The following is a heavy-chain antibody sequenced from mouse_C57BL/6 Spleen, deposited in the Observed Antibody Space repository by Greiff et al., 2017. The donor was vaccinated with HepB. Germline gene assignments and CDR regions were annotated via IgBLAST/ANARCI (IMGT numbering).Heavy chain of an antibody. CDR3: ARNPSHYYGSSYGGYAMDY. CDR1: GFSLTSYG. V-gene: IGHV2-2*01. Sequence: VQLVESGPGLVQPSQSLSITCTVSGFSLTSYGVHWVRQSPGKGLEWLGVIWSGGSTDYNAAFISRLSISKDNSKSQVFFKMNSLQADDTAIYYCARNPSHYYGSSYGGYAMDYWGQGTSVTVSS. J-gene: IGHJ4*01. CDR2: IWSGGST. D-gene: IGHD1-1*01.